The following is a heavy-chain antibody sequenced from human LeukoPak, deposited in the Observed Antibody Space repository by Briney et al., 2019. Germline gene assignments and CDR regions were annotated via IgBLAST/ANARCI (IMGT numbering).Heavy chain of an antibody. CDR3: ASGYSRPGHARDAFDI. CDR1: GYTFTNYD. J-gene: IGHJ3*02. Sequence: ASVKVSCKTSGYTFTNYDISWVRQAPGQGLEWMGWISPFNGNANYAQKFQGRVTMTRDTSTTTVYMELSSLRSEDTAVYYCASGYSRPGHARDAFDIWGQGTKVTVSS. V-gene: IGHV1-18*01. CDR2: ISPFNGNA. D-gene: IGHD2-15*01.